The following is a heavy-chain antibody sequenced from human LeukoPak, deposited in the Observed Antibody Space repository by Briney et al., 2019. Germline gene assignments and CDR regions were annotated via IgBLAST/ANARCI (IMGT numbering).Heavy chain of an antibody. CDR2: INHSGST. J-gene: IGHJ6*02. Sequence: PSETLSLTCAVYGGSFSGYYWSWIRQPPGKGLEWIGEINHSGSTNYNPSLKSRVTISVDTSKNQFSLKLSSVTAADTAVYYCARGRARVVPAAKYYYYGMDVWGQGTTVTVSS. D-gene: IGHD2-2*01. V-gene: IGHV4-34*01. CDR1: GGSFSGYY. CDR3: ARGRARVVPAAKYYYYGMDV.